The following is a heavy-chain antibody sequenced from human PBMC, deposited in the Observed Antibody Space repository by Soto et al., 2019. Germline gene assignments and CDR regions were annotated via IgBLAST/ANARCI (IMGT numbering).Heavy chain of an antibody. J-gene: IGHJ4*02. CDR3: ARDSLRIAVAGFDY. CDR1: GFTFSSYE. D-gene: IGHD6-19*01. V-gene: IGHV3-48*03. CDR2: ISSSGSTI. Sequence: GGSLRLSCAASGFTFSSYEMNWVRQAPGKGLEWVSYISSSGSTIYYADSVKGRLTISRDNAKTSLYLQMNSLRAEDTAVYYCARDSLRIAVAGFDYWGQGTLVTVSS.